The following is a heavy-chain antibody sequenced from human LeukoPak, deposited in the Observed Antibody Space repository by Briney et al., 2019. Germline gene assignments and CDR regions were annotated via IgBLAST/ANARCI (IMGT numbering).Heavy chain of an antibody. CDR3: ASEGYSSSWYPFDY. CDR2: ISSSSSYI. V-gene: IGHV3-21*01. Sequence: GGSLRLSCAASGSTFSSYSMNWVRQAPGKGLEWVSSISSSSSYIYYADSVKGRFTISRDNAKNSLYLQMNSLRAEDTAVYYCASEGYSSSWYPFDYWGQGTLVTVSS. J-gene: IGHJ4*02. CDR1: GSTFSSYS. D-gene: IGHD6-13*01.